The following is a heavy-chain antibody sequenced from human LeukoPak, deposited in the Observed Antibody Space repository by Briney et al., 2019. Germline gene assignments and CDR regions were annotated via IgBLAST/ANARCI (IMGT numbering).Heavy chain of an antibody. CDR3: ASAVRLLPFDY. CDR2: IYYSGST. J-gene: IGHJ4*02. V-gene: IGHV4-30-4*08. Sequence: SETLSLTCTVSGGSISSGDYYWSWIRQPPGKGLEWIGYIYYSGSTYYNPSLKSRVTISVDTSKNQFSLKLSSVTAADTAVYYCASAVRLLPFDYWGQGTLVTVSS. CDR1: GGSISSGDYY. D-gene: IGHD3-22*01.